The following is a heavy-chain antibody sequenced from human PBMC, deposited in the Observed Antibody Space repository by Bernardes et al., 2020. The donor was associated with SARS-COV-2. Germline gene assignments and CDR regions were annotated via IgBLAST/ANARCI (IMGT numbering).Heavy chain of an antibody. J-gene: IGHJ4*02. CDR1: GFSFSSYS. D-gene: IGHD2-2*01. CDR3: ARGLYCTSTSCYAIDH. V-gene: IGHV3-21*01. Sequence: GSLRLSCAASGFSFSSYSMSWVRQAPGRGLEWVSSISSTSSYIYYADSVKGRFTISRDNAKNSLYLHMNSLRAEDTAVYYCARGLYCTSTSCYAIDHWGQGTLVTVSS. CDR2: ISSTSSYI.